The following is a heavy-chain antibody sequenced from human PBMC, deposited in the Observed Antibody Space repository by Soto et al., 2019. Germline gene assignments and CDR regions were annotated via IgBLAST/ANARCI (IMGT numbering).Heavy chain of an antibody. V-gene: IGHV4-34*01. CDR2: INHSGST. D-gene: IGHD2-2*01. CDR1: GGCLRGYD. CDR3: ARRYCSSTSCCQVLVVAATEGSPFDY. J-gene: IGHJ4*02. Sequence: SETLALRSAVYGGCLRGYDGSGIRKQTGKGLEWIGEINHSGSTNYNPSLKSRVTISVDTSKNQFSLKLSSVTAADTAVYYCARRYCSSTSCCQVLVVAATEGSPFDYWCQGTLVTVSS.